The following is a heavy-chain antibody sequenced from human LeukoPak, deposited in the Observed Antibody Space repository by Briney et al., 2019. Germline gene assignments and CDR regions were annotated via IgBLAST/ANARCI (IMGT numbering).Heavy chain of an antibody. CDR2: IYTSGST. CDR1: GGSISSGSYY. D-gene: IGHD3-22*01. CDR3: ARVAYYDSSGNSIFDY. J-gene: IGHJ4*02. Sequence: SETLSLTCTVSGGSISSGSYYWSWIRQPAGKGLEWIGRIYTSGSTNYNPSLKSRVTISVDTSKNQFSLKLSSVTAADTAVYYCARVAYYDSSGNSIFDYWGQGTLVTVSS. V-gene: IGHV4-61*02.